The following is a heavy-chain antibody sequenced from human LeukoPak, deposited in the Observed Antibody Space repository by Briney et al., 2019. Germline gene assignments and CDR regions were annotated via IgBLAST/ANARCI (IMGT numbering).Heavy chain of an antibody. D-gene: IGHD2-15*01. CDR2: ISSTGEGT. CDR1: GFTFSSYA. J-gene: IGHJ4*02. CDR3: AKVAGGYFFQDF. Sequence: GGSLRLSCAASGFTFSSYAMSWVRQAPGKGLEWVSSISSTGEGTYYAASVKGRFTTCRDQSRNILFLHMDSLRVEDTAVYYCAKVAGGYFFQDFWGQGTLVAVSS. V-gene: IGHV3-23*01.